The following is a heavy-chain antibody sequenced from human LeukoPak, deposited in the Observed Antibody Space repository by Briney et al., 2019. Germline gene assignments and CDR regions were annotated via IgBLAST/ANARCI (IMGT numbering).Heavy chain of an antibody. Sequence: SETLSLTCGVFGGSFSGYYFSWVRQSPEKGLEWSGEINHSGSTNYNPSLKSRVTILVDTAKKQISLKLNSVNAADTAVYYCARNSVPSFYSDTSGYFYYWGQGTLVTVSS. CDR3: ARNSVPSFYSDTSGYFYY. J-gene: IGHJ4*02. CDR2: INHSGST. D-gene: IGHD3-22*01. V-gene: IGHV4-34*01. CDR1: GGSFSGYY.